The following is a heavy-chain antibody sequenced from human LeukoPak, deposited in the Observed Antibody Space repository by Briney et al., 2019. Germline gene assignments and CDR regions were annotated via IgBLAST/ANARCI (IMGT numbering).Heavy chain of an antibody. J-gene: IGHJ4*02. CDR3: ANRGSGYYYFDY. D-gene: IGHD3-10*01. V-gene: IGHV3-23*01. CDR1: GFTFSSYA. CDR2: ISGSGGST. Sequence: GGSLRLSCAASGFTFSSYAMSWVRQAPGKGLEWVSSISGSGGSTYYADPVKGRFTISRDNSKNTLYLQMNSLRAEDTAVYYCANRGSGYYYFDYWGQGTLVTVSS.